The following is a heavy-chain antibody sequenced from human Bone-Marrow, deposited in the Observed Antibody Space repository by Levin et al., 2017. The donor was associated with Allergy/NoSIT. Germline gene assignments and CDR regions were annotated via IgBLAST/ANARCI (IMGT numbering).Heavy chain of an antibody. CDR1: GGTFTSYA. CDR2: IIPEFDTP. J-gene: IGHJ3*02. V-gene: IGHV1-69*13. CDR3: ASDFYDSSAYDVFDI. D-gene: IGHD3-22*01. Sequence: ASVKVSCKASGGTFTSYAISWVRQAPGQGLEWMGGIIPEFDTPNYPQKFQGRVTITADESTSTAYMELSSLTSEDTAVYYCASDFYDSSAYDVFDIWGPGTMVIVSS.